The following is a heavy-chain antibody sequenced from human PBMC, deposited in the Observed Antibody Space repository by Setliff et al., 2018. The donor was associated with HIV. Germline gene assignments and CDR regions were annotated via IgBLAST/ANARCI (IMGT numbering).Heavy chain of an antibody. Sequence: ASVKVSCKASGDTFRMDTISWLRQAPGHGPEWMGGIVAAFGSTTYAQEFQGRVRITADASTSTVYMELRSLTPEDTAVYYCARDGSGILRGTFDIWGQGTLVTVSS. V-gene: IGHV1-69*13. CDR3: ARDGSGILRGTFDI. CDR2: IVAAFGST. D-gene: IGHD3-10*01. CDR1: GDTFRMDT. J-gene: IGHJ3*02.